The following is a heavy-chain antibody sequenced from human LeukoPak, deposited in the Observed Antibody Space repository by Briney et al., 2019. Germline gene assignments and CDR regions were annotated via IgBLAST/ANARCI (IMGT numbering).Heavy chain of an antibody. CDR1: GFIFSSSW. CDR2: IKQDGSQK. CDR3: VRGGYSSFDC. Sequence: GGSLRLSCAASGFIFSSSWMSWVRQAPGKGLEWVANIKQDGSQKHYVDSVKGRFTISRDNSKNLLYLQMNSLGAEDTAVYYRVRGGYSSFDCWGQGTLVTVSS. J-gene: IGHJ4*02. D-gene: IGHD3-10*01. V-gene: IGHV3-7*01.